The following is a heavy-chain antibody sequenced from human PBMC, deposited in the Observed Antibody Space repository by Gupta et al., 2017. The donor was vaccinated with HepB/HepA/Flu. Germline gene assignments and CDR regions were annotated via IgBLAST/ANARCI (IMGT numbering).Heavy chain of an antibody. J-gene: IGHJ4*01. CDR3: ARGHNTAPLGY. D-gene: IGHD5-18*01. Sequence: EVQLVESGGALVQPGGSLRLSCVVSGTTVYSHFMTWIRQAPGRKLECVSTLNSGGDPLFAVSVKGPFTISRHKSTNTLSLETTRLRPEDTAIYYWARGHNTAPLGYWGLGALVTVSS. CDR2: LNSGGDP. CDR1: GTTVYSHF. V-gene: IGHV3-53*04.